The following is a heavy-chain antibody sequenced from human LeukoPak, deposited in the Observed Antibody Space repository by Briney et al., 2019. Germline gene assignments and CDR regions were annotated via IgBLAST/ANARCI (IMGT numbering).Heavy chain of an antibody. CDR3: ARETKYTFSWGATGGFDY. D-gene: IGHD1-26*01. J-gene: IGHJ4*02. CDR2: ISSSGSTI. V-gene: IGHV3-11*01. CDR1: GFTFSNAW. Sequence: PGGSLRLSCAASGFTFSNAWMSWVRQAPGKGLEWVSYISSSGSTIYYADSVKGRFTISRDNAKNSLYLQMNSLRAEDTAVYYCARETKYTFSWGATGGFDYWGQGTLVTVSS.